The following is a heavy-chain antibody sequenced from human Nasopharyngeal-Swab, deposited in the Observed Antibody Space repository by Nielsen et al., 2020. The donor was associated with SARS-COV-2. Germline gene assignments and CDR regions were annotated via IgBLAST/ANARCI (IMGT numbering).Heavy chain of an antibody. D-gene: IGHD2-15*01. CDR1: GFTFSSYG. V-gene: IGHV3-33*06. J-gene: IGHJ3*02. Sequence: GESLKISCAASGFTFSSYGMHWVRQAPGKGLEWVAVIWYDGSNKYYADSVKGRFTISRDNSKNTLYLQMNSLRAEDTAVYYCAKDGCSGGSCYSPNAFDIWGQGTMVTVSS. CDR2: IWYDGSNK. CDR3: AKDGCSGGSCYSPNAFDI.